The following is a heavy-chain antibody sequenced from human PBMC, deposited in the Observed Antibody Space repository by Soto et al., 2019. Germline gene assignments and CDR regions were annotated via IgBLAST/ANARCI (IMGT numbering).Heavy chain of an antibody. CDR2: ISGSGGST. V-gene: IGHV3-23*01. Sequence: GGSLRLSCAASGFTFSSYAMSWVRQAPGKGLEWVSAISGSGGSTYYADSVKGRFTISRDNSKNRLYLQMNSLRAEDTAVYYCAKDLNDFWSGWPYWGQGTLVTVSS. CDR3: AKDLNDFWSGWPY. CDR1: GFTFSSYA. D-gene: IGHD3-3*01. J-gene: IGHJ4*02.